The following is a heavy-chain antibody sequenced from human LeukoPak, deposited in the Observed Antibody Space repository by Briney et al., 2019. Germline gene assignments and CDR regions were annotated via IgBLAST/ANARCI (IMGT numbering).Heavy chain of an antibody. CDR2: MNPNSGNT. J-gene: IGHJ4*02. CDR1: GYTFTGYY. CDR3: ARGVWSGSFDY. V-gene: IGHV1-8*03. D-gene: IGHD3-3*01. Sequence: ASVKVSCKASGYTFTGYYMHWVRQATGQGLEWMGWMNPNSGNTGYAQKFQGRVTITRNTSISTAYMELSSLRSEDTAVYYCARGVWSGSFDYWGQGTLVTVSS.